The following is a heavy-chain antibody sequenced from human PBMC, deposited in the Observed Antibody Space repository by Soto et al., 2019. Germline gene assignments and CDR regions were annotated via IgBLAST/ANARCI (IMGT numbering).Heavy chain of an antibody. Sequence: QVQLVESGGGVVQPGRSLRLSCAASGFTFSSYGMHWVRQAPGKGLEWVAGIWYDGSNKYYADSVKGRFTISRDNSKNTLYLQLNSRRAEDTAVYYCASPSSIAPLYGMDVWGQGTTVTVSS. CDR3: ASPSSIAPLYGMDV. D-gene: IGHD6-6*01. V-gene: IGHV3-33*01. CDR1: GFTFSSYG. J-gene: IGHJ6*02. CDR2: IWYDGSNK.